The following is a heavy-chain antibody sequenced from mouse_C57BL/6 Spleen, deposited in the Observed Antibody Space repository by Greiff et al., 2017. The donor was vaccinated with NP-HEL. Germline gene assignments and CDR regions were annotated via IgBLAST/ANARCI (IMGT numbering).Heavy chain of an antibody. CDR1: GYSITSGYY. D-gene: IGHD2-2*01. Sequence: ESGPGLVKPSQSLSLTCSVTGYSITSGYYWNWIRQFPGNKLEWMGYISYDGSNNYNPSLKNRISITRDTSKNQFFLKLNSVTTEDTATYYCARSGVSTMVTTRRYYAMDYWGQGTSVTVSS. CDR3: ARSGVSTMVTTRRYYAMDY. J-gene: IGHJ4*01. V-gene: IGHV3-6*01. CDR2: ISYDGSN.